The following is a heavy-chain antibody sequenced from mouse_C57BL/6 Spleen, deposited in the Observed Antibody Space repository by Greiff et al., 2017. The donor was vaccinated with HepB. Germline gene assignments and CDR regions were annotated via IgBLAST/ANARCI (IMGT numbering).Heavy chain of an antibody. CDR2: IDPEDGET. Sequence: VQLKESGAELVKPGASVKLSCTASGFNIKDYYMHWVKQRTEQGLEWIGRIDPEDGETKYAPKFQGKATITADTSSNTAYLQLSSLTSEDTAVYYCATPAPGYSNDYWYFDVWGTGTTVTVSS. V-gene: IGHV14-2*01. J-gene: IGHJ1*03. CDR1: GFNIKDYY. D-gene: IGHD2-5*01. CDR3: ATPAPGYSNDYWYFDV.